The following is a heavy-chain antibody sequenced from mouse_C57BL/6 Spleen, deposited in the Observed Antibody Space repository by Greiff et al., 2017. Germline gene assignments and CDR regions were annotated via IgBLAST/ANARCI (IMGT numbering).Heavy chain of an antibody. V-gene: IGHV1-54*01. Sequence: VQLQQSGAELVRPGTSVKVSCKASGYAFTNYLIEWVKQRPGQGLEWIGVINPGSGGTNYNEKFKGKATLTADKSSSTAYMQLSSLTSQDSAVYFCARGGTTVVAHFDYWGQGTTLTVSS. CDR1: GYAFTNYL. CDR2: INPGSGGT. CDR3: ARGGTTVVAHFDY. J-gene: IGHJ2*01. D-gene: IGHD1-1*01.